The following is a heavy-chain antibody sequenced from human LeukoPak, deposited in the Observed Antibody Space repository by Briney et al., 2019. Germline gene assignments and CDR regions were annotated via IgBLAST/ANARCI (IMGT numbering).Heavy chain of an antibody. CDR1: GYTFTGYY. D-gene: IGHD6-13*01. CDR2: INPNSGGT. J-gene: IGHJ6*02. Sequence: GPSVKVSCKASGYTFTGYYMHWVRQAPGQGLEWMGWINPNSGGTNEEKKFQGRVTMSRDTSISTAYMGLRRLRSEDTAVYYCARCVAAGIGCYYGMDVWGQETTVTVSS. CDR3: ARCVAAGIGCYYGMDV. V-gene: IGHV1-2*02.